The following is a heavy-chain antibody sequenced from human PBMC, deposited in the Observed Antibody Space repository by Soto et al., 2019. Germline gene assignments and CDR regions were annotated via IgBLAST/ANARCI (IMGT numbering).Heavy chain of an antibody. V-gene: IGHV2-70*01. CDR2: IDWDDDK. J-gene: IGHJ6*02. Sequence: SGPTLVNPTQTLTLTCTFSGFSLSTSGMCVSWIRQPPGKALEWLALIDWDDDKYYSTSLKTRLTISKDTSKNQVVHTKTNKDHVATATYYCARAYCYHSNSYYYLVGSGRNYSYYGMDVWGQGTTVTV. CDR1: GFSLSTSGMC. D-gene: IGHD3-22*01. CDR3: ARAYCYHSNSYYYLVGSGRNYSYYGMDV.